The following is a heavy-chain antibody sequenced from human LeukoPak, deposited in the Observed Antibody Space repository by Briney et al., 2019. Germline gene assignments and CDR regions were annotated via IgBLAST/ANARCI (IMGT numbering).Heavy chain of an antibody. V-gene: IGHV4-4*07. CDR2: IYTSGST. D-gene: IGHD5-24*01. J-gene: IGHJ4*02. CDR1: DGSISSYY. Sequence: PSETLSLTCTVSDGSISSYYWSWIRQPAEKGLEWIGRIYTSGSTNYNPSLKSRVTMSVDTSKNRFSLKLSSVAAADTAVYYCARGDGYNLGFDYWGQGTLVTVSS. CDR3: ARGDGYNLGFDY.